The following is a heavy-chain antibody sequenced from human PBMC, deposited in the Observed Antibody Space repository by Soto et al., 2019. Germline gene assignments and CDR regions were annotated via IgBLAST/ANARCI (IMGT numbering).Heavy chain of an antibody. CDR1: GHVTSIYW. CDR2: IYPGDSDT. V-gene: IGHV5-51*01. D-gene: IGHD2-15*01. J-gene: IGHJ4*01. Sequence: PGASLTVSCMAWGHVTSIYWIGWVRQMPGKGLEWMGVIYPGDSDTRYNPAFQGQVTISVDKSTSTASLQWNSLESSDTGIYYGAKPEPPTRTDDHDY. CDR3: AKPEPPTRTDDHDY.